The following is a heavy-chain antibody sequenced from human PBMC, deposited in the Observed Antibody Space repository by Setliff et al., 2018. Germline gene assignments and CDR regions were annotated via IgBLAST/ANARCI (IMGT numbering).Heavy chain of an antibody. CDR1: GGSFSSFY. J-gene: IGHJ4*02. D-gene: IGHD7-27*01. CDR2: INHSGTT. CDR3: AKFGPLDLTGDWAFDN. V-gene: IGHV4-34*01. Sequence: PSETLSLTCAVYGGSFSSFYWSWIRQPPGKGLEWIWEINHSGTTTYNPSLKSRVTISVDTSRKQFSLRLTSVTAADTAVYYCAKFGPLDLTGDWAFDNWGQGTLVTVSS.